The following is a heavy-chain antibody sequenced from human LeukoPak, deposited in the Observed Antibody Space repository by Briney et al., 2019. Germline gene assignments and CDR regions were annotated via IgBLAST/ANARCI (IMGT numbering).Heavy chain of an antibody. J-gene: IGHJ4*02. D-gene: IGHD5-12*01. V-gene: IGHV3-23*01. CDR1: GFTFRSFA. Sequence: GGSLRLSCAASGFTFRSFAMSWVRQAPGKGPEWVSGISGSADWTNYADSVKGRFTISRDNSKNTLYLQMNSLRAEDTAVYYCAKVAYRYGGYPDYWGQGTLVTVSS. CDR2: ISGSADWT. CDR3: AKVAYRYGGYPDY.